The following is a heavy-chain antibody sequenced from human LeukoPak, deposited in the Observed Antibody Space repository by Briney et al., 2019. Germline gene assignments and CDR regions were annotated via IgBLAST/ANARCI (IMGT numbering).Heavy chain of an antibody. D-gene: IGHD6-13*01. CDR2: ISSSGSTI. CDR3: ARGPSIAAAGTRYYY. V-gene: IGHV3-48*03. CDR1: GFTFSSYE. J-gene: IGHJ4*02. Sequence: PGGSLRLSCAASGFTFSSYELNWVRQAPGKGLEWVSYISSSGSTIYYADSVKGRFTISRDNAKNSLYLQMNSLRAEDTAVYYCARGPSIAAAGTRYYYWGQGTLVTVSS.